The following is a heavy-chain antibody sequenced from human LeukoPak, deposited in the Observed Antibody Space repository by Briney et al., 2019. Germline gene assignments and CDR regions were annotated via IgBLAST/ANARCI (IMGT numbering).Heavy chain of an antibody. D-gene: IGHD2-15*01. Sequence: PGGPLRLSCRASGFPFSDYYMSGIRQAPGKGLEGVSFISSSGSTIYYADSMKGRFTISRDNAKNSVYLQMNSLRAEDTAVYYCARGLGYCSGGSCPRRAFDIWGQGTVVTVSS. CDR2: ISSSGSTI. CDR3: ARGLGYCSGGSCPRRAFDI. J-gene: IGHJ3*02. CDR1: GFPFSDYY. V-gene: IGHV3-11*01.